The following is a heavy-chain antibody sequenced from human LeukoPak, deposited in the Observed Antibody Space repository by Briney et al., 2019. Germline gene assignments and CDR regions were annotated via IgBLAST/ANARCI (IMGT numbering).Heavy chain of an antibody. CDR2: ISYVASYE. CDR3: AKDLIVSGTDTSLDY. Sequence: VGSLRLSCAASGFTFSSYGMHWVRQAPGQGLEWVAVISYVASYENYADSVKGRFTISRDNSKNTLYLQMNRLRAEDTAVYCCAKDLIVSGTDTSLDYWGQGTLVTVSS. V-gene: IGHV3-30*18. J-gene: IGHJ4*02. D-gene: IGHD5/OR15-5a*01. CDR1: GFTFSSYG.